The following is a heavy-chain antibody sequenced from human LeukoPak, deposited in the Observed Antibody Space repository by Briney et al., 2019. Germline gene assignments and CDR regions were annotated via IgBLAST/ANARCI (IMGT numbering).Heavy chain of an antibody. V-gene: IGHV1-69*06. CDR1: GGTFSSYA. CDR2: IIPIFGTA. CDR3: ARGSGKTNYGMDV. Sequence: SVKVSCKASGGTFSSYAISWVRQAAGQGLEWMGGIIPIFGTANYAQKFQGRVTITADKSTSTAYVELSSLRSEDTAVYYCARGSGKTNYGMDVWGKGTTVTVSS. D-gene: IGHD3-10*01. J-gene: IGHJ6*04.